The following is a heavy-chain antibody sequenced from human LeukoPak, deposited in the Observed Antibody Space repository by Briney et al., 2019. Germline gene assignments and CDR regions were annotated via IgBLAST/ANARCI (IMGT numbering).Heavy chain of an antibody. V-gene: IGHV1-18*01. D-gene: IGHD3-3*01. J-gene: IGHJ6*03. CDR1: GYTFTSYG. Sequence: EASVKVSCKASGYTFTSYGISWVRQAPGQGLEWMGWISAYNGNTNYAQKPQGRVTMTTDTSTSTAYMELRSLRSDDTAVYYCARRRDFWSGYRDYYYYYMDVWGKGTTVTVSS. CDR3: ARRRDFWSGYRDYYYYYMDV. CDR2: ISAYNGNT.